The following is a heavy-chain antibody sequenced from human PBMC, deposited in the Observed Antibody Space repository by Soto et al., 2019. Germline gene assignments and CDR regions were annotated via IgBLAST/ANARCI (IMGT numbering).Heavy chain of an antibody. J-gene: IGHJ6*02. CDR3: ASSRLGGTGYYYGMDV. D-gene: IGHD3-16*01. Sequence: QVQLVQSGAEVKKPGSSVKVSCKASGGTFSSYAISWVRQAPGQGLEWMGGIIPIFGTADYAQKFQGRVTITADESTSTASMELSSLRSEDTAVYYCASSRLGGTGYYYGMDVWGQGTTVTVSS. CDR1: GGTFSSYA. CDR2: IIPIFGTA. V-gene: IGHV1-69*12.